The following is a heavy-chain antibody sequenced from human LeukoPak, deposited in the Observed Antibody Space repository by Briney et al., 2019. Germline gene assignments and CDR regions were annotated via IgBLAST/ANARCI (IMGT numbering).Heavy chain of an antibody. V-gene: IGHV1-8*01. CDR2: MNPNSGNT. D-gene: IGHD3-10*01. Sequence: GASVKVSCKASGYTFTSYDINWGRQATGQGLEWMGWMNPNSGNTGYAQKFQGRVTMTRNTSISTAYMELSSLRSEDTAVYYCARGGPLLWFGELLRDPWGQGTLVTVSS. CDR1: GYTFTSYD. J-gene: IGHJ5*02. CDR3: ARGGPLLWFGELLRDP.